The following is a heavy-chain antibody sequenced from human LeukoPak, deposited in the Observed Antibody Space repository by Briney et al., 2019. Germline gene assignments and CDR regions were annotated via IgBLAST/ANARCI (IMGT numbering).Heavy chain of an antibody. CDR2: INPNSCGT. V-gene: IGHV1-2*02. D-gene: IGHD2-15*01. CDR3: ASVRGYCSGGSCYPDAFDI. J-gene: IGHJ3*02. CDR1: GYTFTGYY. Sequence: ASVKVSRKASGYTFTGYYMHWVRQAPGQGLEWMGWINPNSCGTKYAQKFQGRVTMTRDPCISNAYMELSRLRSDDTAVYYCASVRGYCSGGSCYPDAFDIWGRGTMVSVSS.